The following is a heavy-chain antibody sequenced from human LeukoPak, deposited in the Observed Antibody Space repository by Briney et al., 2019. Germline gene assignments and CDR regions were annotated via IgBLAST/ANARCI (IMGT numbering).Heavy chain of an antibody. CDR2: IRYDGSNK. J-gene: IGHJ4*02. CDR3: AKLAGTFSAIMSVAYFDY. Sequence: PGGSLRLSCAASGFTFSSYGMHWVRQAPGKGLEWVAFIRYDGSNKYYADSVKGRFTTSRDNSKNTLYLQMNSLRAEDTAVYYCAKLAGTFSAIMSVAYFDYWGQGTLVTVSS. V-gene: IGHV3-30*02. CDR1: GFTFSSYG. D-gene: IGHD1-1*01.